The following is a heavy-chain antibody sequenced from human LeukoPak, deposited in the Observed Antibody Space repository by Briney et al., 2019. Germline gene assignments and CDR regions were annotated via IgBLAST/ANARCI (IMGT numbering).Heavy chain of an antibody. D-gene: IGHD3-16*01. CDR1: GYTFTGYY. CDR2: TNPNSGGT. J-gene: IGHJ4*02. Sequence: GASVKVSCKASGYTFTGYYMHWVRQAPGQGLEWMGRTNPNSGGTNYAQKFQGRVTMTRDTSISTAYMELSRLRSDDTAVYYYAREDVSAYYFDYWGQGTLVTVSS. V-gene: IGHV1-2*06. CDR3: AREDVSAYYFDY.